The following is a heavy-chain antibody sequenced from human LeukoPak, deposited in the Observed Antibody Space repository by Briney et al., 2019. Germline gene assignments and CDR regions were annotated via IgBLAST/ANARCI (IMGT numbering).Heavy chain of an antibody. D-gene: IGHD5-24*01. V-gene: IGHV1-46*01. J-gene: IGHJ4*02. CDR3: ARDGGSRSLQLSLRGGYLDY. Sequence: ASVKVSCKASGYTFSTYYIHWVRQAPGQGLEWMGIINPSGGSTSYAQKFQDRVTITADESTSTAYMELSSLRSEDTAVYYCARDGGSRSLQLSLRGGYLDYWGRGTLVTVSS. CDR1: GYTFSTYY. CDR2: INPSGGST.